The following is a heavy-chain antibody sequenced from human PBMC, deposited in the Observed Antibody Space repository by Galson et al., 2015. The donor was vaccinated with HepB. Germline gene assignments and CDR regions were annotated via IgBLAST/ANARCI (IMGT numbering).Heavy chain of an antibody. J-gene: IGHJ4*02. CDR1: GFTFDDHT. V-gene: IGHV3-43*01. D-gene: IGHD6-19*01. CDR3: TKGSQSSGWYASDY. Sequence: SLRLSCAASGFTFDDHTMQWVRQVPRKGLEWASLISWDAVSTYYADSVKGRFTISRDNNKNSLYLQMNSLRTEDTAFYYCTKGSQSSGWYASDYWGQGTLVTVSS. CDR2: ISWDAVST.